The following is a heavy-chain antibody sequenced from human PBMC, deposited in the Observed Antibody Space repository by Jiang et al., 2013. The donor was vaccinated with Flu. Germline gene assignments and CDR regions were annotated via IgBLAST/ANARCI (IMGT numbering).Heavy chain of an antibody. Sequence: GLVQPGGSLRLSCAASGFTFSSYAMSWVRQAPGKGLEWVAVIWYDGSNKYYADSVKGRFTISRDNSKNTLYLQMNSLRAEDTAVYYCARGGILLWFGELLRQAFDIWGQGTMVTVSS. CDR1: GFTFSSYA. V-gene: IGHV3-33*08. J-gene: IGHJ3*02. D-gene: IGHD3-10*01. CDR3: ARGGILLWFGELLRQAFDI. CDR2: IWYDGSNK.